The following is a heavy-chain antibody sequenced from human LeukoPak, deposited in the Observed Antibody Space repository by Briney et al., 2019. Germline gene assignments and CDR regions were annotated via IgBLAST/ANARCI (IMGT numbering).Heavy chain of an antibody. D-gene: IGHD3-22*01. CDR1: GGSISSSSHY. J-gene: IGHJ4*02. V-gene: IGHV4-39*01. Sequence: PSETLYLTCSVSGGSISSSSHYWGWIRQSPGMGLEWIGSIFDSGSTYYNPSLKSRVTISADTSKNQFSLKLSSVTAADTAVYYCARHLGYDSSGYYLYYFDYWGQGTLVTVSS. CDR3: ARHLGYDSSGYYLYYFDY. CDR2: IFDSGST.